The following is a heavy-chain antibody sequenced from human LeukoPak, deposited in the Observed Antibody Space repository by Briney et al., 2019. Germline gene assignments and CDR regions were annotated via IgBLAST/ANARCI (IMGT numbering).Heavy chain of an antibody. J-gene: IGHJ6*02. CDR3: ARLSSGWTMDV. D-gene: IGHD6-19*01. V-gene: IGHV1-2*04. Sequence: ASVKVSCKASGGTFSSYAISWVRQAPGQGLEWMGWINPNSGGTNYAQKFQGWVTMTRDTSISTAYMELSRLRSDDTAVYYCARLSSGWTMDVWGQGTTVTVSS. CDR2: INPNSGGT. CDR1: GGTFSSYA.